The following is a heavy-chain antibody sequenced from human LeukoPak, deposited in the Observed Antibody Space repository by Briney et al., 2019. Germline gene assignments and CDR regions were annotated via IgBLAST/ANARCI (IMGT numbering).Heavy chain of an antibody. CDR1: GFTFSSYD. D-gene: IGHD6-13*01. CDR3: ARGGARYSSSFYPFDP. CDR2: IGTAGDT. J-gene: IGHJ5*02. Sequence: PGGSLRLSCAASGFTFSSYDMHWVRQATGRGLEWVSAIGTAGDTYYPGSVKGRFTISRENAKNSLYLQMNSLRAGDTAVYYCARGGARYSSSFYPFDPWGQGTLVTVSS. V-gene: IGHV3-13*01.